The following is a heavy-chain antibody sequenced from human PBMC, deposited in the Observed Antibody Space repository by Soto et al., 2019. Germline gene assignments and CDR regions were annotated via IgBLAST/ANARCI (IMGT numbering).Heavy chain of an antibody. V-gene: IGHV4-39*01. CDR2: IYYSGST. J-gene: IGHJ4*02. CDR3: ASPAYGDYYYFDY. CDR1: GGSISSSSYY. Sequence: QLQLQESGPGLVKPSETLSLTCTVSGGSISSSSYYWGWIRQPPGKGLEWIGSIYYSGSTYYNPSLKSRVTISVHTSKNQFSLKLSSVTAADTAVYYCASPAYGDYYYFDYWGQGTLVTVSS. D-gene: IGHD4-17*01.